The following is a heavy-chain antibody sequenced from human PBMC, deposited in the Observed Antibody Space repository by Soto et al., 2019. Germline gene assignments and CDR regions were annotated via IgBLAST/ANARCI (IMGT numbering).Heavy chain of an antibody. Sequence: SETLSLTCTVSGGSISSYYWSWIRQPRGKGLEWIGYIYYSGSTNYNPSLKSRVTISVDTSKNQFSLKLSSVTAADTAVYYCARQRRVVAATRGYYYYYMDVWGKGTTVTVSS. CDR1: GGSISSYY. CDR2: IYYSGST. J-gene: IGHJ6*03. V-gene: IGHV4-59*08. D-gene: IGHD2-15*01. CDR3: ARQRRVVAATRGYYYYYMDV.